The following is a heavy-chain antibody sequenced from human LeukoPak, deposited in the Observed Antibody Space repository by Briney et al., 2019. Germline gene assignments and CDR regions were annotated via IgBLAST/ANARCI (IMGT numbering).Heavy chain of an antibody. CDR1: GFTFSSYA. CDR3: VILGDIYYFDY. J-gene: IGHJ4*02. D-gene: IGHD1-26*01. V-gene: IGHV3-64D*09. CDR2: ISRNGGST. Sequence: GGSLRLSCSASGFTFSSYAMHWVRQAPGKGLGYVSGISRNGGSTYYADSVKGRFTISRDNSKNTLYLQTSSLRAEDTAVYFCVILGDIYYFDYWGQGTLVTVSS.